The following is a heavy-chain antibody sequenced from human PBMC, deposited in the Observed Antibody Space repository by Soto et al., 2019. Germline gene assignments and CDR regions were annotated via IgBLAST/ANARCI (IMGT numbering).Heavy chain of an antibody. CDR2: TYHTGTT. D-gene: IGHD3-22*01. CDR3: ARGINYYDSSGDSWFDP. V-gene: IGHV4-30-2*01. CDR1: GASITSGGYY. Sequence: SETLSLTCTVSGASITSGGYYWSWIRQLPGKGLEWIGYTYHTGTTYYNMSLKSRVTITVDRSKNQFSLKLSSVTAADTAVYYCARGINYYDSSGDSWFDPWGQGTLVTVPQ. J-gene: IGHJ5*02.